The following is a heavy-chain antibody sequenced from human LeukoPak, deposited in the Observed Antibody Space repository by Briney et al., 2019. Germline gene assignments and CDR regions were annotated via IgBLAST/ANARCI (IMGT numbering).Heavy chain of an antibody. CDR1: GFTFSDYY. J-gene: IGHJ4*02. Sequence: GSLRLSCAASGFTFSDYYMSWIRQPPGKGLEWIGEINHSGSTNYNPSLKSRVTISVDTSKNQFSLKLSSVTAADTAVYYCARAGYSSGLYFDYWGQGTLVTVSS. CDR2: INHSGST. CDR3: ARAGYSSGLYFDY. D-gene: IGHD6-19*01. V-gene: IGHV4-34*01.